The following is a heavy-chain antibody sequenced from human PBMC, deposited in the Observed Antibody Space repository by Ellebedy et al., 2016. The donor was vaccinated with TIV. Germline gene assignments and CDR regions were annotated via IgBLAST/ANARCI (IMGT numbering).Heavy chain of an antibody. CDR3: ASMVPFDY. V-gene: IGHV3-33*08. J-gene: IGHJ4*02. Sequence: GESLKISCAASGFTFTSYSMNWVRQAPGKGLEWVAVIWYDGTNKYYADSVKGRFTISRDNSKNTVYLQMNSLRAEDTAVYYCASMVPFDYWGQGTLVTVSS. D-gene: IGHD3-10*01. CDR2: IWYDGTNK. CDR1: GFTFTSYS.